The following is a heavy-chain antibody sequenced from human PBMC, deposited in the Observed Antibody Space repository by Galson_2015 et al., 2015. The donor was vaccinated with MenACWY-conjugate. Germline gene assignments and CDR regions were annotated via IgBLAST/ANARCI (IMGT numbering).Heavy chain of an antibody. D-gene: IGHD4-17*01. CDR3: ARDNYGTFDI. Sequence: SLRLSFAASGFTFRRNWMNWVRQAPGKGLEWVANIKQDGSEKYYVDSVKGRFTIAKDNAKNSLYLQMNSLRAEDTAIYYCARDNYGTFDIWGQGTMVTVSS. V-gene: IGHV3-7*03. CDR1: GFTFRRNW. CDR2: IKQDGSEK. J-gene: IGHJ3*02.